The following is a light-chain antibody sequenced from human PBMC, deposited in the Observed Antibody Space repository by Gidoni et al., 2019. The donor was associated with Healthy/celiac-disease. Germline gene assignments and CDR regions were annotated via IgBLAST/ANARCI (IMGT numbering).Light chain of an antibody. V-gene: IGKV1-8*01. CDR2: AAS. J-gene: IGKJ3*01. CDR3: QQYYSPPFT. Sequence: AIRMTQSPSSFSASTGDRVTITCRASQGLSSYLAWYQQKPGKAPKLLIYAASTLQSGVPSRFSGSGSGTDFTLTISCLQSEDFATYYCQQYYSPPFTFGPGTKVDIK. CDR1: QGLSSY.